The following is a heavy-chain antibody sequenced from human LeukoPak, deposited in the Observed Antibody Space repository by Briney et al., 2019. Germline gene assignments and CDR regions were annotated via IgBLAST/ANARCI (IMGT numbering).Heavy chain of an antibody. J-gene: IGHJ4*02. CDR3: ESTNGGAATGLLLDY. CDR2: IRYDGSNK. Sequence: PGGPLRLSCAASGFTFSSYGMHWVRQAPGKGLEWVAFIRYDGSNKYYAAFVKGRSTISRDNSKNTLNLQMISLRAEDTAVYYCESTNGGAATGLLLDYWGQGTLVTVSS. V-gene: IGHV3-30*02. CDR1: GFTFSSYG. D-gene: IGHD6-13*01.